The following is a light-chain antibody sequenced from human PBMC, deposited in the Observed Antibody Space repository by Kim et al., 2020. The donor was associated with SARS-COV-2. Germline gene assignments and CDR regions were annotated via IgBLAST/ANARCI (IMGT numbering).Light chain of an antibody. CDR3: SSYAGSNIWV. J-gene: IGLJ3*02. CDR1: SSDVGGYNY. CDR2: EVT. V-gene: IGLV2-8*01. Sequence: QSALTQPPSASGSPGQSVTIACTGTSSDVGGYNYVSWYQQHPGKAPKLMIYEVTKRPSGVPDRFSGSKSGNTASLTVSGLQADDEADYYCSSYAGSNIWVFGGGTKLTVL.